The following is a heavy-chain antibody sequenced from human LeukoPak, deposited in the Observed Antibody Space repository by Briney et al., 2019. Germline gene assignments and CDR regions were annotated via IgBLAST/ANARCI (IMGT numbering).Heavy chain of an antibody. J-gene: IGHJ4*02. V-gene: IGHV4-4*07. CDR2: IHAGGST. Sequence: PSETLSLTCTVSGGSISSYYWSWIRQPAGKGLEWIGRIHAGGSTNYNHSLKSRVTLSVDTSKNQFSLRLNSLTAADTAVYYCARDRSSGWSYDYWGQGILVTVSS. CDR1: GGSISSYY. D-gene: IGHD6-19*01. CDR3: ARDRSSGWSYDY.